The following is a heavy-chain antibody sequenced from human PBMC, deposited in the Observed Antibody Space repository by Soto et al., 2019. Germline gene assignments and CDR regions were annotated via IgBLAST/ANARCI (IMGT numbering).Heavy chain of an antibody. V-gene: IGHV1-69*12. CDR3: VGVGGGLAGNAKWFDH. CDR1: GGTFITFT. Sequence: QVQLVQSGAEVKKPGSSVKVSCKASGGTFITFTISWVRQAPGQGLEWMGGIIPIFGTPNYAQKFQGRVTITADASRRTAYMELSSLRSEDTAVYYCVGVGGGLAGNAKWFDHWGQGTLVTVSS. D-gene: IGHD3-16*01. CDR2: IIPIFGTP. J-gene: IGHJ5*02.